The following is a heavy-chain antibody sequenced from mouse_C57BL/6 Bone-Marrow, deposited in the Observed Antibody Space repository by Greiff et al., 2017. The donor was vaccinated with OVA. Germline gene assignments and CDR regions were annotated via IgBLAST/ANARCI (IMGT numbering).Heavy chain of an antibody. CDR1: GFTFSDYY. V-gene: IGHV5-12*01. CDR2: ISNGGGST. J-gene: IGHJ1*03. Sequence: EVKLMESGGGLVQPGGSLKLSCAASGFTFSDYYMYWVRQTPEKRLEWVAYISNGGGSTYYPDTVKGRFTISRDNAKNTLYLQMSRLKSEDTAMYYCARQGPYYSNYGGYFDVWGTGTTVTVSS. CDR3: ARQGPYYSNYGGYFDV. D-gene: IGHD2-5*01.